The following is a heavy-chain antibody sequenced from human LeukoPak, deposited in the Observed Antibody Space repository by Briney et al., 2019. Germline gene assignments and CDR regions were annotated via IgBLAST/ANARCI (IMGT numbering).Heavy chain of an antibody. Sequence: SETLSLTCAVYGGSLSGYYWSWIRQPPGKGLEWIGEINHSGSTNYNPSLKSRVTISLDTSKNQFSLNLGSVTAADMAVYYCARGQAHYDYIWGTYRSYGMDVWGQGTTVTVSS. V-gene: IGHV4-34*01. D-gene: IGHD3-16*02. J-gene: IGHJ6*02. CDR2: INHSGST. CDR1: GGSLSGYY. CDR3: ARGQAHYDYIWGTYRSYGMDV.